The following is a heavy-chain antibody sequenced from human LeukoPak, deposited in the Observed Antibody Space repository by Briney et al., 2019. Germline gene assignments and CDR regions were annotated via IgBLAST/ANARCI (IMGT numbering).Heavy chain of an antibody. CDR2: IYVDGRT. D-gene: IGHD4-23*01. CDR1: GFTVSTTY. CDR3: ARRGDGGRSFDY. J-gene: IGHJ4*02. Sequence: GGSLRLSCAASGFTVSTTYMSWVRQAPGKGLEWVSLIYVDGRTYYADSVKGRFTISRDNSKNTLYLQVNSLRAEDTAVYYCARRGDGGRSFDYWGQGTLVTVSS. V-gene: IGHV3-53*01.